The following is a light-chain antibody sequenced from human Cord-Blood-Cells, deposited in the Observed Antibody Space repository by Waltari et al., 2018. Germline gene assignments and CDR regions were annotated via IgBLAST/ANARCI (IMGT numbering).Light chain of an antibody. CDR2: DVS. V-gene: IGLV2-11*01. CDR1: SSAVGGLNY. J-gene: IGLJ2*01. CDR3: CSYAGSYTLV. Sequence: SALTQPRPVSGPPGQSVTIPCTGPSSAVGGLNYASWYQQHPGKAPKPMIYDVSKRPSGVPDRFSGSKSGNTASLTISGLQAEDEADYYCCSYAGSYTLVFGGGTKLTVL.